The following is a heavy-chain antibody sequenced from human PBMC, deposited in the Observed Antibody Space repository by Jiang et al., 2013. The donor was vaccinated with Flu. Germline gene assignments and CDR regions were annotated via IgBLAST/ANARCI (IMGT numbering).Heavy chain of an antibody. Sequence: PGLVKPSETLSLACTVSGGSITGYYWSWIRQPPGKGLEWIGYIYYQGNTNYNPSLWSRATMSVDTSENQFSLKLSSVTAADTAVYYCARFSSGPAIFDHWGQGTLVAVSS. V-gene: IGHV4-59*01. CDR3: ARFSSGPAIFDH. D-gene: IGHD3-22*01. CDR1: GGSITGYY. CDR2: IYYQGNT. J-gene: IGHJ4*02.